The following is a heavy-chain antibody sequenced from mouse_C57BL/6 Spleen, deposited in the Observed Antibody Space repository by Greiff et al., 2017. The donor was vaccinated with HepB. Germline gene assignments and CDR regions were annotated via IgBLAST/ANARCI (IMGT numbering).Heavy chain of an antibody. CDR3: AGWALLHDV. J-gene: IGHJ1*03. V-gene: IGHV1-64*01. D-gene: IGHD1-1*01. CDR2: IHPNSGNT. Sequence: QVQLQQPGAELVKPGASVKLSCKASGYTFTSYWMHWVKQRPGQGLEWIGMIHPNSGNTNYNEKFKSKATLTVDTSSSTAYMQLRSLTSEDAAIYYSAGWALLHDVWGTGTSVTVAS. CDR1: GYTFTSYW.